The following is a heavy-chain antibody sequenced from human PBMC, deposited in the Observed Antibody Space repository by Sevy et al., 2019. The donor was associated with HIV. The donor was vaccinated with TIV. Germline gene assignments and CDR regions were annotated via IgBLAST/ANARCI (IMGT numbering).Heavy chain of an antibody. CDR3: ARDGQRGYDMDV. CDR1: GFTFSKNS. J-gene: IGHJ6*02. CDR2: ISGGSRTI. Sequence: GGSLRLSCTASGFTFSKNSMNWVRQAPGKGLEWVTYISGGSRTIYYADSVRGRFTISRDKAKNSLYLQMKSLRDEDAAVYYCARDGQRGYDMDVWGQGTTVTVSS. V-gene: IGHV3-48*02.